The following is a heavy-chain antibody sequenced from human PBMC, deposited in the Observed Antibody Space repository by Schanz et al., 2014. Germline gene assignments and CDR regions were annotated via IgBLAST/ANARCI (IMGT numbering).Heavy chain of an antibody. CDR2: LYTGGST. D-gene: IGHD1-1*01. J-gene: IGHJ3*01. CDR3: VRDAGRDGYNLAFDV. V-gene: IGHV3-53*01. Sequence: ESGGGLIHPGGSLRLSCAASGFTVSTNYMPWVRQAPGKGLECVSVLYTGGSTFYAESVRGRFFISRDSSKNTLFLHMNSLRAEDTAVYYCVRDAGRDGYNLAFDVWGQGTLVTVSS. CDR1: GFTVSTNY.